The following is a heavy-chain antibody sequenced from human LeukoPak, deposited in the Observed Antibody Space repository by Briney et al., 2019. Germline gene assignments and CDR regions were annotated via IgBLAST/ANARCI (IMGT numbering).Heavy chain of an antibody. D-gene: IGHD2-2*01. J-gene: IGHJ5*02. CDR2: ISAYNGNT. CDR3: AREPTAMVSLNWFDP. Sequence: ASVKVSCKASGYTFTGHYIHWVRQAPGQGLEWMGWISAYNGNTNYGQKFQDRVIMTTDTSATTAYMELRSLKSDDTAVYYCAREPTAMVSLNWFDPWGQGTLVTVSS. V-gene: IGHV1-18*04. CDR1: GYTFTGHY.